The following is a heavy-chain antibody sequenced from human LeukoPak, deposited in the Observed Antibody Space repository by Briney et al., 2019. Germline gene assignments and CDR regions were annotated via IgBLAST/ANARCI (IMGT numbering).Heavy chain of an antibody. CDR1: GGSISSRPYC. Sequence: SETLSLTCTVSGGSISSRPYCWGWIRQPPGKGLEWLGSFFYSGSTNYKPSLKSRVTISVDTSKNQFSLKLSSVTAADTAVYYCARPRYSSRSFDYWGQGTLVTVSS. D-gene: IGHD6-13*01. CDR2: FFYSGST. J-gene: IGHJ4*02. V-gene: IGHV4-39*01. CDR3: ARPRYSSRSFDY.